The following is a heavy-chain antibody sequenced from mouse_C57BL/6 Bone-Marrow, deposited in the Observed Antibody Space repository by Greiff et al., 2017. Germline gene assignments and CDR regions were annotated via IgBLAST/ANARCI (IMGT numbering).Heavy chain of an antibody. CDR1: GYTFTSYW. V-gene: IGHV1-59*01. CDR3: ARAGFAY. Sequence: VQLQQPGAELVRPGTSVKLSCTASGYTFTSYWMHWVKQRPGQGLEWIGVIDPSDSYTNYNQKFKGKATLTVDTSSSTAYMQLSSLTSEDSAVYYCARAGFAYWGQGTLVTVSA. J-gene: IGHJ3*01. CDR2: IDPSDSYT.